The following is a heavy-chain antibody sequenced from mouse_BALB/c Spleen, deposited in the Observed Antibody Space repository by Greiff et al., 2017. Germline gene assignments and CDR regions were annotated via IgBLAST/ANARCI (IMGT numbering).Heavy chain of an antibody. CDR2: IDPANGNT. Sequence: VQLKESGAELVKPGASVKLSCTASGFNIKDTYMHWVKQRPEQGLEWIGRIDPANGNTKYDPKFQGKATITADTSSNTAYLQLSSLTSEDTAVYYCAGGLRRPFAYWGQGTLVTVSA. D-gene: IGHD2-4*01. V-gene: IGHV14-3*02. CDR3: AGGLRRPFAY. J-gene: IGHJ3*01. CDR1: GFNIKDTY.